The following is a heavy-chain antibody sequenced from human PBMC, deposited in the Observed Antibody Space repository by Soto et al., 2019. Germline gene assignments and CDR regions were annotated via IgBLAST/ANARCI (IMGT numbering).Heavy chain of an antibody. CDR3: ARSTYYDILTGSYYYYAMDV. Sequence: GGSLRLSCAASGFTVGSDYMSWVRQAPGKGLEWVSVIYSEGTPYYADSVKGRFTISRENSNNTLYLHMNNLRAEDTAVYYCARSTYYDILTGSYYYYAMDVWGQGTTVTVSS. CDR1: GFTVGSDY. V-gene: IGHV3-53*01. D-gene: IGHD3-9*01. CDR2: IYSEGTP. J-gene: IGHJ6*02.